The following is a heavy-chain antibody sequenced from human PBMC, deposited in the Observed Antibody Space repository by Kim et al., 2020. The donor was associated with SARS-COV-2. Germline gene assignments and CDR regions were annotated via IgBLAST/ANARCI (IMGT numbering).Heavy chain of an antibody. CDR3: ARDWSGITMVRGPTDWFDP. CDR1: GFTFSSYS. Sequence: GGSLRLSCAASGFTFSSYSMNWVRQAPGKGLEWVSYISSSSSTIYYADSVKGRFTISRDNAKNSLYLQMNSLRDEDTAVYYCARDWSGITMVRGPTDWFDPWGQGTLVTVSS. D-gene: IGHD3-10*01. V-gene: IGHV3-48*02. J-gene: IGHJ5*02. CDR2: ISSSSSTI.